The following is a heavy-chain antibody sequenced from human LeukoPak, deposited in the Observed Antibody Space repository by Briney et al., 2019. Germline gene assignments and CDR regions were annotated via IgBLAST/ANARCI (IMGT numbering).Heavy chain of an antibody. J-gene: IGHJ4*02. CDR1: GFTFSSHA. Sequence: GGSLRLSCAASGFTFSSHAMHWVRQDPGKGLEWVAVISYHGIDRYYTDSVKGRFTISRDNSNSTLYLQMNSLGTEDTAVYFCARAVFDENLDYWGQGVLVTVSS. CDR2: ISYHGIDR. V-gene: IGHV3-30*04. D-gene: IGHD3-10*02. CDR3: ARAVFDENLDY.